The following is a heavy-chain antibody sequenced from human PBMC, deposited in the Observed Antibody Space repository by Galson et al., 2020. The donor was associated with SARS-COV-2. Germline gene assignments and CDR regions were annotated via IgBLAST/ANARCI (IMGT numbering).Heavy chain of an antibody. CDR1: GFTFSDYA. V-gene: IGHV3-64*02. J-gene: IGHJ4*02. Sequence: GGSLRLSCAASGFTFSDYAMHWVRQAPGKGLEYISAISNDGGSTYYGDSVKGRFTISRDNSKNTLYLQMGSLRAEDMAVYYCARDYSPRPQLWLFDVFGYWGQGTLVTVSS. CDR2: ISNDGGST. D-gene: IGHD5-18*01. CDR3: ARDYSPRPQLWLFDVFGY.